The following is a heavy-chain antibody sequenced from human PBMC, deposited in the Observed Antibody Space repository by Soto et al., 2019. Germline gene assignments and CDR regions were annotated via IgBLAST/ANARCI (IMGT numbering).Heavy chain of an antibody. Sequence: EVQLLESGGGLVQPGGSLRLSCAASGFTFSSYAMRWVRQAPGKGLEWVSAISGSGDSTYYADSVKGRFTTSRDNSKNTLYLQMNSLRAEDTAVYYCARRGSGRYYDYWGQGTLDTVSS. D-gene: IGHD1-26*01. V-gene: IGHV3-23*01. CDR3: ARRGSGRYYDY. CDR2: ISGSGDST. CDR1: GFTFSSYA. J-gene: IGHJ4*02.